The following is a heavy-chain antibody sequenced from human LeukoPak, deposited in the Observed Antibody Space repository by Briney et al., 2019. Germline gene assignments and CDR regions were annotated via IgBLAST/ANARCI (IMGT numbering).Heavy chain of an antibody. CDR1: GYSFTNYW. CDR3: ARTYYYDSSGYGRGAFDI. D-gene: IGHD3-22*01. Sequence: GESLKISCKGSGYSFTNYWIGWVRQMPGKGLEWMGIIYPGDSDTRYSPSFQGQVTISADKSISTAYLQWSSLKASDTAMYYCARTYYYDSSGYGRGAFDIWGQGTMVTVSS. CDR2: IYPGDSDT. J-gene: IGHJ3*02. V-gene: IGHV5-51*01.